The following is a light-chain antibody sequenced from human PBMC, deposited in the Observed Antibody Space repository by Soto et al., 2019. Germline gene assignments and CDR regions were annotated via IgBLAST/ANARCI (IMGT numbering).Light chain of an antibody. CDR3: CSYAGSSKV. J-gene: IGLJ2*01. CDR1: SSDVGGYNY. Sequence: QSALTQPRSVSGSPGQSVTISCTGPSSDVGGYNYVSWYQQHPGTAPKLMIYDVSKRPSGVPDRFSGSKSGNTASLTISGLQDEDEADYYGCSYAGSSKVFGGGTKLTVL. V-gene: IGLV2-11*01. CDR2: DVS.